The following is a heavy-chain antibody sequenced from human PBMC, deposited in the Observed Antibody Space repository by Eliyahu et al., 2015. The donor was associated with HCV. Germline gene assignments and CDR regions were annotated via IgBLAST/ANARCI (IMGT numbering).Heavy chain of an antibody. J-gene: IGHJ4*02. Sequence: QITLKESGPTLVKPTQTLTLTCXXXGFSLTTSGVGVXWIRXPPGKALEWLAVIYXDDTKLYSPSLKSRLTITNDTSKKQVVLTMTNMDPGDTATYYCAHSYCSSATCYAFDYWGQGTLVTVSS. CDR1: GFSLTTSGVG. CDR2: IYXDDTK. V-gene: IGHV2-5*02. CDR3: AHSYCSSATCYAFDY. D-gene: IGHD2-2*01.